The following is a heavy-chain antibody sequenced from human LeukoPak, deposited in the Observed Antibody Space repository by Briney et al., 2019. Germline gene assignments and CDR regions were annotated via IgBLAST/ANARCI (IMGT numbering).Heavy chain of an antibody. V-gene: IGHV1-69*01. Sequence: ASVKVSCKASGGTFSSYAISWVRQAPGQGLEWMGGIIPIFGTANYAQKFQGRVTITADESTSTAYMELSSLRSEDTAVYYCARDSYSSAWFSWFDPWGQGTLVTVSS. CDR3: ARDSYSSAWFSWFDP. CDR1: GGTFSSYA. CDR2: IIPIFGTA. J-gene: IGHJ5*02. D-gene: IGHD3-9*01.